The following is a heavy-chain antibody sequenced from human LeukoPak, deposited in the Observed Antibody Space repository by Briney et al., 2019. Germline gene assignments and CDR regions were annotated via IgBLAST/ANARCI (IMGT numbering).Heavy chain of an antibody. V-gene: IGHV3-7*05. Sequence: GGSLRLSCAASGFTFSSYWMSWVRQAPGKGLEWAANIKQDGSEKYYVDSVKGRFTISRDNSRNTLYLQMSSLRAEDTAVYYCAKDAAGPEYWGQGTLVTVSS. D-gene: IGHD6-13*01. CDR1: GFTFSSYW. J-gene: IGHJ4*02. CDR2: IKQDGSEK. CDR3: AKDAAGPEY.